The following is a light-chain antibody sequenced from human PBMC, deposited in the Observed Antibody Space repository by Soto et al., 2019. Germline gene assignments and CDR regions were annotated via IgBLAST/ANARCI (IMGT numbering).Light chain of an antibody. CDR2: GAS. J-gene: IGKJ1*01. CDR3: QQYGRSPTT. V-gene: IGKV3-20*01. Sequence: EIVLTQSPGTLSLSPGERATLSCRASQSVTSSYLAWWQQKPGQAPRLLIYGASSRATGISDRCSGCGSETDFSLTISRLELEDFAVYFCQQYGRSPTTVGQGTKV. CDR1: QSVTSSY.